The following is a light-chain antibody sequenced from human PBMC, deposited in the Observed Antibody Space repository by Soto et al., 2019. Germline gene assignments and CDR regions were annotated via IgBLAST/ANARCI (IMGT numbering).Light chain of an antibody. CDR2: SAT. CDR1: QDISTW. J-gene: IGKJ5*01. Sequence: DIQLTQSPSSVSASVGDRVTITCRASQDISTWLAWYQQKPGKAPKLLIYSATSWESGVPSRFSGSGSGTDFTLTISNLQPEDFATYFCQQANSSPITFGQGTRLEI. CDR3: QQANSSPIT. V-gene: IGKV1-12*01.